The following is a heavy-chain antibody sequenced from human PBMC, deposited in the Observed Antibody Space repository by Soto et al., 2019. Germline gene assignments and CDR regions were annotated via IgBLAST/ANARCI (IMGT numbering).Heavy chain of an antibody. CDR1: GLTFSDYY. CDR2: VSSSTGYT. V-gene: IGHV3-11*06. CDR3: ARLRGTTWYGDY. J-gene: IGHJ4*02. Sequence: GGSLRLSCAASGLTFSDYYMSWIRQAPGKGLEWISYVSSSTGYTNYADSVKGRFTISRDNARKSLYLQMNSLRAEDTAVYYCARLRGTTWYGDYWGQGTLVTVSS. D-gene: IGHD6-13*01.